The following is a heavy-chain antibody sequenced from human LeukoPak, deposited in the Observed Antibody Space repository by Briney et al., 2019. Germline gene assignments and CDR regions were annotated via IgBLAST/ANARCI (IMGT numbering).Heavy chain of an antibody. V-gene: IGHV3-23*01. Sequence: GGSLRLPCAASGFTFSSYAMSWVRQAPGKGLEWVSAISGSGGSTYYADSVKGRFTISRDNSKNTLYLQMNSLRAEDTAVYYCAKDLDFWSGYDAFDIWGQGTIVTVSS. CDR2: ISGSGGST. J-gene: IGHJ3*02. D-gene: IGHD3-3*01. CDR1: GFTFSSYA. CDR3: AKDLDFWSGYDAFDI.